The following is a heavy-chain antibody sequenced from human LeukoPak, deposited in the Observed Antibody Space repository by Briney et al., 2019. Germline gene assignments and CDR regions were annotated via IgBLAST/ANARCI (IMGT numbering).Heavy chain of an antibody. CDR1: GYRFTSYW. J-gene: IGHJ4*02. V-gene: IGHV5-51*01. CDR3: ARTVSGSYYGGFDY. D-gene: IGHD1-26*01. Sequence: GESLKISGKGSGYRFTSYWIDWVRQMPGKGLEWMGIIYPGDSDTRYSPSFQGQVTFSADKSISTAYLQWSGLKASDTAMYYCARTVSGSYYGGFDYWGQGTLVTVSS. CDR2: IYPGDSDT.